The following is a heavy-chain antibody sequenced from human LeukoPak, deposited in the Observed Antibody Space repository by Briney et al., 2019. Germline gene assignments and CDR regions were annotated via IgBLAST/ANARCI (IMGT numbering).Heavy chain of an antibody. Sequence: PSETLSLTCTVSGGSISSYYWSWIRQPPGKGLEWIGYIYYSGSTNYNPSLKSRVTISVDTSKNQFSLKLSSVTAADTAMYYCARRSGSYDAFDIWGQGTMVTVSS. CDR3: ARRSGSYDAFDI. CDR2: IYYSGST. D-gene: IGHD1-26*01. J-gene: IGHJ3*02. CDR1: GGSISSYY. V-gene: IGHV4-59*01.